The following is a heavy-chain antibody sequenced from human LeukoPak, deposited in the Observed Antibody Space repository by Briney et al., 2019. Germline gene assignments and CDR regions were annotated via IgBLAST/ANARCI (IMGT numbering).Heavy chain of an antibody. CDR3: LPGYSYGYSR. Sequence: GASVKVSCKASGYTFTSNDINWVRQATGQGLEWMGWMNPNSGNTGYAQKFQGRVTMTRNTSISTAYMELSNLRSEDTAVYYCLPGYSYGYSRWGQGTLVTVSS. CDR2: MNPNSGNT. D-gene: IGHD5-18*01. CDR1: GYTFTSND. J-gene: IGHJ4*02. V-gene: IGHV1-8*01.